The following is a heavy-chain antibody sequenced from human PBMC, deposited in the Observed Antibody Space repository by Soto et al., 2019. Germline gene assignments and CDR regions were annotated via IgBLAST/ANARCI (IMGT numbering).Heavy chain of an antibody. CDR3: AGIRIAAAGGGLDV. D-gene: IGHD6-13*01. V-gene: IGHV4-30-2*01. CDR1: GGSINRGDYA. J-gene: IGHJ6*02. Sequence: QLQLQESGSGLVKPSQTLSLTCGVSGGSINRGDYAWSWIRQPPGKGLEWMGYIYHSGNTYYNPSLKSRVTMLIDMSNNQFSLKLSSVTAADTAVYYCAGIRIAAAGGGLDVWCQGTTVTVSS. CDR2: IYHSGNT.